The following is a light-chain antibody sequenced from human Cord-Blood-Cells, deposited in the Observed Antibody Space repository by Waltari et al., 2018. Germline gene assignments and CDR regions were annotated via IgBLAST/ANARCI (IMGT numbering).Light chain of an antibody. CDR2: GAS. CDR3: QQYGSSLYT. J-gene: IGKJ2*01. CDR1: PCVSSSY. Sequence: IVLTQSPGTLSLSPRERATLSCRASPCVSSSYLAWYQQKPGQAPRLLIYGASSRATGIPDRFSGSGSGTDFTLTISRLEPEDFAVYYCQQYGSSLYTFGQGTKLEIK. V-gene: IGKV3-20*01.